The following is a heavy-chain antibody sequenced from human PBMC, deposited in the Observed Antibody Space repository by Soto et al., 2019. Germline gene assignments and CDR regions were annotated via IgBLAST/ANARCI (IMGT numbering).Heavy chain of an antibody. Sequence: QVQLVQSGAEVKKPGASVKVSCKASGYTFTSYDINWVRQATGQGLEWMGWMNSNSGKTGYAQKFQGRVTMTRNTSISTAYMELSSLRSEDTAVYFCARRGFSSSWGYWYFDLWGRGTLVTVSS. J-gene: IGHJ2*01. V-gene: IGHV1-8*01. CDR1: GYTFTSYD. D-gene: IGHD6-13*01. CDR2: MNSNSGKT. CDR3: ARRGFSSSWGYWYFDL.